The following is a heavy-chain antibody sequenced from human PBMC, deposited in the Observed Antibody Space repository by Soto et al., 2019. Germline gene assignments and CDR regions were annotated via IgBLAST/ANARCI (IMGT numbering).Heavy chain of an antibody. V-gene: IGHV3-48*01. CDR3: AGWRNNWFDP. Sequence: EVQLVESGGGVVQPGGSLRLSCAASGFTFSSYSMNWVRQAPGKGLEWVSYISSSSSTIHYADSVKGRFTISRDNAKNSLYLQMSSLRAEDMAVYYCAGWRNNWFDPWGQGTLVTVSS. D-gene: IGHD6-19*01. J-gene: IGHJ5*02. CDR2: ISSSSSTI. CDR1: GFTFSSYS.